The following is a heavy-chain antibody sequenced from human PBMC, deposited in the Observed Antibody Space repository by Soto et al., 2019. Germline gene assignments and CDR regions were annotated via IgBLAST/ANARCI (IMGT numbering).Heavy chain of an antibody. V-gene: IGHV4-31*03. CDR3: ARARRSGYYPAY. Sequence: QVQLQESGPGLVKPSQTLSLTCTVSGGSIRSGGYYWSWIRQHPGKGLEWIGYIYYSGSTYYNPSLKSRVTISVDTSKNQFSLKLSSVTAADTAVYYCARARRSGYYPAYWCQGTLVTVSS. CDR2: IYYSGST. J-gene: IGHJ4*02. CDR1: GGSIRSGGYY. D-gene: IGHD3-22*01.